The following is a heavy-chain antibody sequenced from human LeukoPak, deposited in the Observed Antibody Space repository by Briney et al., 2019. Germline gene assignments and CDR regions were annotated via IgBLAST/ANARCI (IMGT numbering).Heavy chain of an antibody. CDR1: GYTFTSYG. J-gene: IGHJ3*02. CDR3: ARSSRRGIVHAFDI. D-gene: IGHD3-22*01. CDR2: ISAYNGNI. Sequence: ASVKVSCKASGYTFTSYGISWVRQAPGQGLEWMGWISAYNGNINYAQKLQGRVTMTTDTSTSTAYMELRSLRSDDTAVYYCARSSRRGIVHAFDIWGQGTMVTVSS. V-gene: IGHV1-18*01.